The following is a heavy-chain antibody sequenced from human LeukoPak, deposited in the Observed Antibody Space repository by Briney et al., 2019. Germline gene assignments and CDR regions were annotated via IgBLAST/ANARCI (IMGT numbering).Heavy chain of an antibody. Sequence: PSETLSLTCAVYGGSFSGYYWSWIRQPPGKGLEWIGEINHSGSTNYNPSLKSRVTISVDTSKNQFSLKLSSVTAADTAVYYCARVGDSSGYIDYWGQGTLVTVSS. D-gene: IGHD3-22*01. CDR3: ARVGDSSGYIDY. CDR2: INHSGST. V-gene: IGHV4-34*01. CDR1: GGSFSGYY. J-gene: IGHJ4*02.